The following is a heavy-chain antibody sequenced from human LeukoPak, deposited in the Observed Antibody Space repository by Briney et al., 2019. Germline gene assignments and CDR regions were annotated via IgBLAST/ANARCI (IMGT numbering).Heavy chain of an antibody. D-gene: IGHD3-3*02. CDR1: EFTFSSYW. J-gene: IGHJ4*02. CDR3: ARGGYFSTY. Sequence: GGSLRLSCAASEFTFSSYWMTWVRQAPGKGLEWVANINQDGGETYYVDSVRGRFTISRDKAKNSLYLQMDSLRAEDTAVYYCARGGYFSTYWGQGTLVTVSS. V-gene: IGHV3-7*05. CDR2: INQDGGET.